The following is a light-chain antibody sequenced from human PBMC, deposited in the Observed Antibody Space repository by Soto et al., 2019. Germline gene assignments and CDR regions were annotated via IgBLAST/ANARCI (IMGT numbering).Light chain of an antibody. Sequence: EIVMTQSPAFLYVSPGERVILSCRASQSVFSNLAWYQQKPGQAPRLLIYSASARVTGIPARFSGSESGTEFTLTNSSLQSEDFAVYYCQQYHNWHPLPFGGGTKVEIK. CDR1: QSVFSN. V-gene: IGKV3-15*01. CDR3: QQYHNWHPLP. CDR2: SAS. J-gene: IGKJ4*01.